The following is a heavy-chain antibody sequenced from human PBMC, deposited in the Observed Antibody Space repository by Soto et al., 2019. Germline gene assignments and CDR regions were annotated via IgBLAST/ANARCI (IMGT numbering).Heavy chain of an antibody. CDR2: INGDGTRI. J-gene: IGHJ4*02. CDR1: GFTFTNYR. V-gene: IGHV3-74*01. Sequence: GGSLRLSCAASGFTFTNYRIHWVRQAPGKGLVWVARINGDGTRINYADSVKGRFTISRDNAKNTVFLQMNSLRDEDSAVYFCARAGDWNYVQDFWGQGTLVTVSS. D-gene: IGHD1-7*01. CDR3: ARAGDWNYVQDF.